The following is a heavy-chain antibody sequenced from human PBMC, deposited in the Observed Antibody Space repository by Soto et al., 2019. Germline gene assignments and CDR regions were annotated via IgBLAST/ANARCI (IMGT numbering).Heavy chain of an antibody. CDR3: ASHHYYDSSGSYNWFDP. Sequence: SETLSLTCTVSGGSISSYYWSWIRQPPGKGLEWIGYIYYSGSTNYNPSLKSRVTISVDTSKNQFSLKLSSVTAADTAVHYCASHHYYDSSGSYNWFDPWGQGTLVTVSS. V-gene: IGHV4-59*08. D-gene: IGHD3-22*01. CDR2: IYYSGST. J-gene: IGHJ5*02. CDR1: GGSISSYY.